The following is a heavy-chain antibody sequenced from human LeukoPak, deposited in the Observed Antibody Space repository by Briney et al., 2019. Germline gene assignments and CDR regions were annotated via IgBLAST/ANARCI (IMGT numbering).Heavy chain of an antibody. V-gene: IGHV3-66*01. Sequence: GGSLRLSCAASGFTVSSSYMSWVRQAPGKGLEWVSVIYSGGSTYYADSVKGRFTISRDNSKNTLYLQMNSLRAEDTAVYYCAKSKGTVTTLDYWGQGTLVTVSS. CDR1: GFTVSSSY. J-gene: IGHJ4*02. CDR2: IYSGGST. D-gene: IGHD4-17*01. CDR3: AKSKGTVTTLDY.